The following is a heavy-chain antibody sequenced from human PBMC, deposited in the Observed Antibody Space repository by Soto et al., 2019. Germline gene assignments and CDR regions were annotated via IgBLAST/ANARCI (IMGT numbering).Heavy chain of an antibody. J-gene: IGHJ4*02. V-gene: IGHV4-4*07. CDR2: IYTSGST. Sequence: SETLSLTCTVSGGSSSSYDWSWIRQPAGKGLEWIGRIYTSGSTNYNPSLKSRVTMSVDTSKNQFSLKLSSVTAADTAVYYCADGDEDSYSDFDYWGQGNLVIVSS. CDR3: ADGDEDSYSDFDY. CDR1: GGSSSSYD. D-gene: IGHD4-4*01.